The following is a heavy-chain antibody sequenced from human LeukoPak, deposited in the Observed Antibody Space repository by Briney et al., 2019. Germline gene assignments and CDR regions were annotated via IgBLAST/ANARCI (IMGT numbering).Heavy chain of an antibody. D-gene: IGHD6-19*01. CDR3: ARPTSSGWFDP. Sequence: SETLSLTCTVSGGSISSGSCYWRWIRQPAGKGLEWIGRIYTSGSTNYNPSLKSRVTISVDTSKNQFSLKLSSVTAADTAVYYCARPTSSGWFDPWGQGTLVTVSS. CDR2: IYTSGST. CDR1: GGSISSGSCY. J-gene: IGHJ5*02. V-gene: IGHV4-61*02.